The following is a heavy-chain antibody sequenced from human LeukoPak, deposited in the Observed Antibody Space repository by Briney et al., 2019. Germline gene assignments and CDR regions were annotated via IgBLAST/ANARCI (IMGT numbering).Heavy chain of an antibody. CDR1: GGSISTYY. Sequence: SETLSLTCTVSGGSISTYYWSWIRQPPGKGLEWIGHIYYSGGTNYNPSLKSRVTISVDTSKNQFSLKLSSVTAADTAVYYCARQYNWNDRYFDYWGQGTLVTVSS. V-gene: IGHV4-59*08. J-gene: IGHJ4*02. CDR2: IYYSGGT. D-gene: IGHD1-1*01. CDR3: ARQYNWNDRYFDY.